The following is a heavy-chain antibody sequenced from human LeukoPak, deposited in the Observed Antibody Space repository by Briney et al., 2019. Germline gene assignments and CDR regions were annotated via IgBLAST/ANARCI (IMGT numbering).Heavy chain of an antibody. CDR3: AKDLGDYYDSSGYL. Sequence: PGGSLRLSCAASGFTFSSYAMSWVRQAPGKGLEWVSAISGSGGRIYYGASVKGRFTISRDNSKNTLNLQMNSLRAEDTAVYYCAKDLGDYYDSSGYLWGQGTLVSVSS. D-gene: IGHD3-22*01. CDR2: ISGSGGRI. V-gene: IGHV3-23*01. J-gene: IGHJ5*02. CDR1: GFTFSSYA.